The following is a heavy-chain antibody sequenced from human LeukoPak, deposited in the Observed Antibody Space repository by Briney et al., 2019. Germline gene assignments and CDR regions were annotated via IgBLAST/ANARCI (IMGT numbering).Heavy chain of an antibody. Sequence: GESLRLSCAASRFTFSNYGMHWVRQAPGKGQEWVSVVWYDGSNKYYADSVKGRFTISRDNSKNTLYLQMNSLRAEDTAVYYCARDPGRGYTYGYGFDYWGQGTLVAV. J-gene: IGHJ4*02. D-gene: IGHD5-18*01. CDR2: VWYDGSNK. CDR3: ARDPGRGYTYGYGFDY. V-gene: IGHV3-33*01. CDR1: RFTFSNYG.